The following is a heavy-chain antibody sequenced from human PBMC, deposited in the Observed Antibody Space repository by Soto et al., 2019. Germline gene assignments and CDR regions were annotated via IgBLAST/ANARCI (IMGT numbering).Heavy chain of an antibody. CDR3: GGPRSGSYRLDYFGMDV. D-gene: IGHD3-10*01. V-gene: IGHV5-51*01. CDR1: GYSFSDYW. Sequence: GESLKISCKASGYSFSDYWIDWVRQVPGKGLGWLGTIYAGDSDTRYSRSSEGQVTMSVDTSTSTAYLHWSSLKASDTAKYYCGGPRSGSYRLDYFGMDVWGQGTTVTVSS. J-gene: IGHJ6*02. CDR2: IYAGDSDT.